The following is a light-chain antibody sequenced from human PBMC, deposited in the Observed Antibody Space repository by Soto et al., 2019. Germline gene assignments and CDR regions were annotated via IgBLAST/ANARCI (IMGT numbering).Light chain of an antibody. J-gene: IGLJ1*01. CDR1: SSDIGGYDY. CDR3: NSQTTSGIRV. CDR2: EVS. V-gene: IGLV2-14*01. Sequence: QSVLTQPASVSGSPGQSITISCTGTSSDIGGYDYVSWYQHHPGKAPKLMIYEVSNRPSGISNRFSGSKSANTASLTISGLQAEDEADYYCNSQTTSGIRVFGTGTKVTVL.